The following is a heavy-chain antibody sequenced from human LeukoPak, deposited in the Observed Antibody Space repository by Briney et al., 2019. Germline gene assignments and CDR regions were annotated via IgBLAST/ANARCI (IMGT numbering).Heavy chain of an antibody. CDR2: TYYRSKWYN. V-gene: IGHV6-1*01. J-gene: IGHJ4*02. Sequence: SQTLSLTCALSGDSVSSESAGWNWIRQSPSRGLEWLGRTYYRSKWYNDYALSVKSRITINPDTSKNQSSLQLNSVTPEDTAVYYCARDVGFDFDYWGQGTLVTASS. D-gene: IGHD3-10*01. CDR3: ARDVGFDFDY. CDR1: GDSVSSESAG.